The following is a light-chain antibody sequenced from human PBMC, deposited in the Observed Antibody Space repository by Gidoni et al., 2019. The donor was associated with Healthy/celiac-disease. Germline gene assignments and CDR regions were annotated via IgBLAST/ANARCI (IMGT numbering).Light chain of an antibody. CDR1: SSDVGSYNL. CDR3: CSYAGSSTWV. Sequence: QSALSQPASVSGSPGHSITISCTGTSSDVGSYNLVSWYQQHPDKAPKLMIYEVSKRPSGVSNRFSGSKSGNTASLTISGLHAEDEADYYCCSYAGSSTWVFGGGTKLTVL. V-gene: IGLV2-23*02. CDR2: EVS. J-gene: IGLJ2*01.